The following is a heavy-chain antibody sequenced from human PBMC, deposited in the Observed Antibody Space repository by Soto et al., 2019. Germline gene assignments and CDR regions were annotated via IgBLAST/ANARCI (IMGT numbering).Heavy chain of an antibody. V-gene: IGHV1-18*01. CDR1: GYTFTSYG. J-gene: IGHJ6*02. D-gene: IGHD5-12*01. CDR3: ASIRPSWPNIVATIWAGPYYYYGMDV. CDR2: ISAYNGNT. Sequence: GASVKVSWKASGYTFTSYGISWVRQAPGQGLEWMGWISAYNGNTNYAQKLQGRVTMTTDTSTSTAYMELRSLRSDDTAVYYCASIRPSWPNIVATIWAGPYYYYGMDVWGQGTTVTVSS.